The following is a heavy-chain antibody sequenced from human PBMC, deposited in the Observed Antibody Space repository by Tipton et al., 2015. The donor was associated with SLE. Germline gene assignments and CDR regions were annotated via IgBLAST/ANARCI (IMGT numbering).Heavy chain of an antibody. Sequence: TLSLTCAVYGGSFSGYYWSWVRQPPGKGLEWIGEINHSGSTNYNPSLKSRVTISVDTSKNQFSLKLSSVTAADTAVYYCTKRGDSWLWGQGTLVTVSS. CDR3: TKRGDSWL. CDR2: INHSGST. J-gene: IGHJ1*01. CDR1: GGSFSGYY. D-gene: IGHD6-19*01. V-gene: IGHV4-34*03.